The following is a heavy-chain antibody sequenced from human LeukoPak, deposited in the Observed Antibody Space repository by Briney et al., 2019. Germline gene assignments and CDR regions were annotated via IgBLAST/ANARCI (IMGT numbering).Heavy chain of an antibody. V-gene: IGHV3-30*18. D-gene: IGHD2-21*02. CDR2: TSFDGYNK. Sequence: RGSLRLSCAASGFTFSRSGMHRVRQAPGKGLEWVAVTSFDGYNKNYADSVKGRFTISRDDSNNTLYLQMNSLRGEDTAVYFCAKGNYGDSPFDPWGQGTLVIVSS. CDR1: GFTFSRSG. CDR3: AKGNYGDSPFDP. J-gene: IGHJ5*02.